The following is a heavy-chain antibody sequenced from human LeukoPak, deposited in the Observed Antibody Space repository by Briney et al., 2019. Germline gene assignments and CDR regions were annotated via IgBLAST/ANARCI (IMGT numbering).Heavy chain of an antibody. CDR3: ARRKYYYYMDV. CDR1: GGSISSYY. CDR2: IYYSGST. V-gene: IGHV4-59*01. Sequence: NPSETLSLTCTVSGGSISSYYWSWIRQPPGKGLEWIGYIYYSGSTNYNPSLKSRVTISVDTSKNQFSLKLSSVTAADTAVYYCARRKYYYYMDVWGKGTTVTVSS. J-gene: IGHJ6*03.